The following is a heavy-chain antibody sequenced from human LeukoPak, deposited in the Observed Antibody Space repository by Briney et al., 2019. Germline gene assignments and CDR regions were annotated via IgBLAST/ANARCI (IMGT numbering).Heavy chain of an antibody. Sequence: GRSLRLSCAASGFTFDDYVMHWVRQAPGKGLEWVAGISWNNIIIGYADSVKGRFTLSRDNAKNPLYLQMNSLTAEDTALYYCARYCSGGSCFGYHGLDVWGQGTTVTVSS. CDR1: GFTFDDYV. CDR2: ISWNNIII. D-gene: IGHD2-15*01. CDR3: ARYCSGGSCFGYHGLDV. J-gene: IGHJ6*02. V-gene: IGHV3-9*01.